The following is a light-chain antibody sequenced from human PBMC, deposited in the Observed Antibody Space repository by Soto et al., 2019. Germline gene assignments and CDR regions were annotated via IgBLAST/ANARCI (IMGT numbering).Light chain of an antibody. CDR2: GAS. CDR1: QSVSSSN. V-gene: IGKV3-20*01. J-gene: IGKJ2*03. Sequence: EIVLTQSPGTLSLSPGEAATLSCRASQSVSSSNLAWYQHKPGQAPRLVMYGASSRATGIPDMFSVSGSGTDFTLTISRLEPEDFAIYYCQQYGSSPVSFGQGTKLEIK. CDR3: QQYGSSPVS.